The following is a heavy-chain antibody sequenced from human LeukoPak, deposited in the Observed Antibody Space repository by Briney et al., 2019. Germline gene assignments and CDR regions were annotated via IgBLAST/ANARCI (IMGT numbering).Heavy chain of an antibody. CDR2: ISSSSSYI. Sequence: ETLSLTCTVSGGSISSYYWSWIRQPPGKGLEWVSSISSSSSYIYYADSVKGRFTISRDNAKNSLYLQMNSLRAEDTAVYYCARDLVLLWFGEEPWGQGTLVTVSS. CDR3: ARDLVLLWFGEEP. V-gene: IGHV3-21*01. D-gene: IGHD3-10*01. CDR1: GGSISSYY. J-gene: IGHJ5*02.